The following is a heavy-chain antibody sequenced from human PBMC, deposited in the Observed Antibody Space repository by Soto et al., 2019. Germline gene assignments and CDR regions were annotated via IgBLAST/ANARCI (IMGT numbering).Heavy chain of an antibody. V-gene: IGHV1-69*12. Sequence: QVQLVQSGAEVKKPGSSVKVSCKASGGTFSSYAISWVRQAPGQGLEWMGGIIPIFGTANYAQKFQGRVTITADECTSTAYMELSSLRSEDTAVYYCARGETGYYDSSGYYSPTDYWGQGTLVTVSS. CDR3: ARGETGYYDSSGYYSPTDY. CDR2: IIPIFGTA. D-gene: IGHD3-22*01. J-gene: IGHJ4*02. CDR1: GGTFSSYA.